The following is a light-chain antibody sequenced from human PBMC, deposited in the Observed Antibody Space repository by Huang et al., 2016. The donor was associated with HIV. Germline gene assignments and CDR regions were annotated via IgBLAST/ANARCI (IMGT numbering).Light chain of an antibody. CDR2: QVS. CDR1: QSLIHSNGNTY. V-gene: IGKV2-30*02. CDR3: MQGTHLFT. Sequence: VVLTQSPLYLSVTLGQPASISCRSRQSLIHSNGNTYLNWFQQRPGQFPRRLISQVSRRDSGVPDRFSGSGSGTDFTLKISRVEAEDVGVYYCMQGTHLFTFGGGTRVDIK. J-gene: IGKJ4*01.